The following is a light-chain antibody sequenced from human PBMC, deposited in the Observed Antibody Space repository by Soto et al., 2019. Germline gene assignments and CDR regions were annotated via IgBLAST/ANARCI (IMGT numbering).Light chain of an antibody. Sequence: EVVLTQSPGTLSLSPGERATLSCRASQSFTNTYLAWYQQKPGQAPRLLIYGASTRATGISDRFSGSGSGTDFTLTISRLEPEDFAVYYCQQYGSWTFGQGTKVDIK. V-gene: IGKV3-20*01. CDR1: QSFTNTY. CDR3: QQYGSWT. J-gene: IGKJ1*01. CDR2: GAS.